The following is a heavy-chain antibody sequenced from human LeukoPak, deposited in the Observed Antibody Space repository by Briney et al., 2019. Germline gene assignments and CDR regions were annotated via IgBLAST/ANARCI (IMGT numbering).Heavy chain of an antibody. CDR3: VRGGTYYDDMYYFDY. D-gene: IGHD3-3*01. Sequence: GGSLRLSCAASGFTVSYNYMSWVRQAPGKGLEWVSVIYSGGSTYYADSVKGSFTISRDNSKNTLYLQMNSLRAEDTAVFYCVRGGTYYDDMYYFDYWGQGTLVTVSS. V-gene: IGHV3-66*01. CDR1: GFTVSYNY. CDR2: IYSGGST. J-gene: IGHJ4*02.